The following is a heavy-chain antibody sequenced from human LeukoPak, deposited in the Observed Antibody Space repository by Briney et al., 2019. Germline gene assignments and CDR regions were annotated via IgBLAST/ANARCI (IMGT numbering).Heavy chain of an antibody. Sequence: GGSLRLSRAASGFTFSSYWMHWVRQAPGMGLVWVSRIDSDGSGASYADSVKGRFTISRDNAKNTLYLRMNSLRAEDTAVYYCARIGPSGSGSYFFLDPWGQGTLVTVSS. J-gene: IGHJ5*02. CDR1: GFTFSSYW. CDR3: ARIGPSGSGSYFFLDP. D-gene: IGHD3-10*01. CDR2: IDSDGSGA. V-gene: IGHV3-74*01.